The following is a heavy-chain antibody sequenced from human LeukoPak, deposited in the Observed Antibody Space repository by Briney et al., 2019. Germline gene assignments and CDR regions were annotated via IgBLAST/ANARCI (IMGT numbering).Heavy chain of an antibody. J-gene: IGHJ3*02. V-gene: IGHV4-34*01. D-gene: IGHD5-12*01. Sequence: SETLSLTCAVYGGSFSGYYWSWIRQPPGKGLEWIGEINHSGSTNYNPSLKSRVTISVDTSKNQFSLKLSSVTAADTAVYYRARDGVATRLDAFDIWGQGTMVTVSS. CDR1: GGSFSGYY. CDR2: INHSGST. CDR3: ARDGVATRLDAFDI.